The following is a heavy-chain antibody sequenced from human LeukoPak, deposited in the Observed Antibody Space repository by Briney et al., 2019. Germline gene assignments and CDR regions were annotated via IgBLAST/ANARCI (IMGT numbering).Heavy chain of an antibody. Sequence: GGSLRLSCAASGFTFSNTWMAWVRQAPGKGLEWVANINQDGGTRQYADSVRGRFTISRDNAKNSLYLEMNSLRAEDTGLYHCARDMKGNPDYWGQGTLVTVSS. CDR1: GFTFSNTW. CDR2: INQDGGTR. CDR3: ARDMKGNPDY. J-gene: IGHJ4*02. D-gene: IGHD3-16*01. V-gene: IGHV3-7*01.